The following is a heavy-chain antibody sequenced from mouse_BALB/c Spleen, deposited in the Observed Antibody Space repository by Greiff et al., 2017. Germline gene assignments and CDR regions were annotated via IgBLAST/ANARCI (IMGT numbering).Heavy chain of an antibody. CDR2: ISSGGSYT. CDR1: GFTFSSYG. CDR3: ASTFYDAGGFDY. D-gene: IGHD2-12*01. Sequence: EVHLVESGGDLVKPGGSLKLSCAASGFTFSSYGMSWVRQTPDKRLEWVATISSGGSYTYYPDSVKGRFTISRDNAKNTLYLRMSSLKSEDTAMYYCASTFYDAGGFDYWGQGTTLTVSS. J-gene: IGHJ2*01. V-gene: IGHV5-6*01.